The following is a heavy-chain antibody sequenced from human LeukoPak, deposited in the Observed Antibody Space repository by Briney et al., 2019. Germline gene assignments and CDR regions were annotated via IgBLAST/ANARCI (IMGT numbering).Heavy chain of an antibody. Sequence: PGGSLRLSCAASGFTFSSYAMSWVRQAPGKGLEWVSAISGSGGSTYYADSVKGRFTISRDNSKNTLYLQMNSLRAGDTAVYYCAKDEAGYYDSSHWGQGTLVTVSS. CDR3: AKDEAGYYDSSH. V-gene: IGHV3-23*01. CDR2: ISGSGGST. CDR1: GFTFSSYA. J-gene: IGHJ4*02. D-gene: IGHD3-22*01.